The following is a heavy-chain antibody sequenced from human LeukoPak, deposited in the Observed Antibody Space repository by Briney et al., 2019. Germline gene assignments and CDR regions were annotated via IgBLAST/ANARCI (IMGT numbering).Heavy chain of an antibody. V-gene: IGHV1-2*02. Sequence: GASVKGSCKTSGYRFTDYYMHWVRQAPGQGLERMGWINPNSGGTSSAQKFQGRVTMTRDTSITTVYMEVSWLTSDDTAIYYCARADRLDGGPYLIGPWGQGTLVTVSS. CDR1: GYRFTDYY. CDR3: ARADRLDGGPYLIGP. CDR2: INPNSGGT. J-gene: IGHJ5*02. D-gene: IGHD2-21*01.